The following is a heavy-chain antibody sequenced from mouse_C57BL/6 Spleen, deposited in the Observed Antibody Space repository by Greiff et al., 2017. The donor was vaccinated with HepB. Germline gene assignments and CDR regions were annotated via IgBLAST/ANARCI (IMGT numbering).Heavy chain of an antibody. V-gene: IGHV5-6*01. CDR3: ARQTGYFDY. CDR2: ISSGGSYT. Sequence: DVQLVESGGDLVKPGGSLKLSCAASGFTFSSYGMSWVRQTPDKRLEWVATISSGGSYTYYPDSVKGRFTISRDNAKNTLYLQMSSLKSEDTAMYYCARQTGYFDYWGQGTTLTVSS. D-gene: IGHD3-2*01. J-gene: IGHJ2*01. CDR1: GFTFSSYG.